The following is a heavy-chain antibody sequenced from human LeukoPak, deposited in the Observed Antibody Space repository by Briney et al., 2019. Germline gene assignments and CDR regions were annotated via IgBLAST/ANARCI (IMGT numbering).Heavy chain of an antibody. CDR2: ISSSSSTI. J-gene: IGHJ3*02. Sequence: PGVSLRLSCGASRFTFSSYRMNWVRQAPGKGLVWVSYISSSSSTIYYADSVKGRFTISRDNAKNSLYLQMNSLRAEDTAVYYCARALYGDTTDAFDIWAKGQWSPSLQ. CDR1: RFTFSSYR. V-gene: IGHV3-48*01. CDR3: ARALYGDTTDAFDI. D-gene: IGHD4-17*01.